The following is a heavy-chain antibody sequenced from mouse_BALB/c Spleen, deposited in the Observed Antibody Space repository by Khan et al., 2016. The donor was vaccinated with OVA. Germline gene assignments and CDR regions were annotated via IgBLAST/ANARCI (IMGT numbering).Heavy chain of an antibody. CDR1: GYTFTNYG. CDR2: INTCTGEP. D-gene: IGHD2-1*01. J-gene: IGHJ3*01. CDR3: SRSNGNYWFAY. V-gene: IGHV9-3-1*01. Sequence: QIQLVQSGPELKKPGETVKISCKASGYTFTNYGMNWVKQAPGKGLKWMGWINTCTGEPTYADDFKGRFAFSLETYASTAYLQINNLKNEDTATYFCSRSNGNYWFAYWGQGTLVTVSA.